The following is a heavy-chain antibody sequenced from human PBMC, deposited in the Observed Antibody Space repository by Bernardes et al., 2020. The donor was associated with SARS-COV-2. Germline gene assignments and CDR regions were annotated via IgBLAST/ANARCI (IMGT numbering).Heavy chain of an antibody. CDR3: ARDHNPWTTVVTPGWYFDL. CDR2: ISSSSSTI. V-gene: IGHV3-48*02. CDR1: GFTFSSYS. J-gene: IGHJ2*01. Sequence: GGSLRLSCAASGFTFSSYSMNWVRQAPGKGLEWVSYISSSSSTIYYADSVKGRFTISRDNAKNSLYLQMNSLRDEDTAVYYCARDHNPWTTVVTPGWYFDLWGRGTLVTVSS. D-gene: IGHD4-17*01.